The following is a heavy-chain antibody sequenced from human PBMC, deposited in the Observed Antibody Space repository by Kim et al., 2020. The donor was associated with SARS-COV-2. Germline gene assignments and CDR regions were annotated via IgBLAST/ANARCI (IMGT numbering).Heavy chain of an antibody. J-gene: IGHJ4*02. Sequence: ASVKVSCKTSGYTFISFGISWVRQAPGQGLEWMGWISPYKGDTTYAQEFQGRVTLTTDTTTDTAYMELRNLRSDDTAVYFCARDFGRRSPVPAIFDYWGQGTLVTVSS. D-gene: IGHD6-19*01. CDR1: GYTFISFG. CDR3: ARDFGRRSPVPAIFDY. V-gene: IGHV1-18*01. CDR2: ISPYKGDT.